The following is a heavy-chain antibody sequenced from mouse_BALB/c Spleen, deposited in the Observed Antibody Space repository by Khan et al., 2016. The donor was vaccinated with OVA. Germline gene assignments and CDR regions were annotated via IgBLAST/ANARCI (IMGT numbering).Heavy chain of an antibody. V-gene: IGHV1S136*01. D-gene: IGHD1-1*01. J-gene: IGHJ3*01. Sequence: VQLKQSGPELVKPGASVKMSCKASGYTFTSYVMHWVKQKPGQGLEWIGYINPYSYDNKYNEKFKGTATLTSDKSSSTAYMELSSLTSEDSAVYYCVRALYYYGSSYEGFAYWGQGTLVTVSA. CDR3: VRALYYYGSSYEGFAY. CDR2: INPYSYDN. CDR1: GYTFTSYV.